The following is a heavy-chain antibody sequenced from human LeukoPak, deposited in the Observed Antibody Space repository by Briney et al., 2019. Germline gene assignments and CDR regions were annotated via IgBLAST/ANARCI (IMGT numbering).Heavy chain of an antibody. D-gene: IGHD5-18*01. J-gene: IGHJ4*02. CDR1: GYTFTSYY. CDR3: ARDVIRGYSYGTYFDY. Sequence: ASVKVSCKASGYTFTSYYMHWVRQAPGQGLEWMGIINPSGGSTSYAQKFQGRVTMTRDTSTSTVYMELSCLRSEDTAVYYCARDVIRGYSYGTYFDYWGQGTLVTVSS. CDR2: INPSGGST. V-gene: IGHV1-46*01.